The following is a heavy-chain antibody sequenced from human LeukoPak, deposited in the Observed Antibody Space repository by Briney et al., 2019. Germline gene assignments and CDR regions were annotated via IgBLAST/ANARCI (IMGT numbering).Heavy chain of an antibody. CDR3: AKGNSGSSYSGSDY. CDR1: GFTFSTYA. Sequence: PGGSLRLSCAASGFTFSTYAMSWVRQAPGKGLEWISVIGNSGGGTYYTDSVKGRFTISRDNSKNTPFLQMNSLRAEDTAVYYCAKGNSGSSYSGSDYWGQGTLVTVSS. V-gene: IGHV3-23*01. CDR2: IGNSGGGT. D-gene: IGHD2-15*01. J-gene: IGHJ4*02.